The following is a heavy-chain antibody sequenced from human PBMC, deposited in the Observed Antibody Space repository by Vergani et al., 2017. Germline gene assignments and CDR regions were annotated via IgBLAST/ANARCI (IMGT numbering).Heavy chain of an antibody. V-gene: IGHV3-23*01. Sequence: EVQLLESGGGLVQPGGSLRVSCAASGFTFSSDAMSWVRQAPGKGLEWVSAINRGSTTYYADSVKGRFTISRDNSKNTVFLQKNSLSAEDTAVYYCAKEGRSGITPFVADWGQGTLVTVSS. CDR3: AKEGRSGITPFVAD. J-gene: IGHJ4*02. D-gene: IGHD1-14*01. CDR2: INRGSTT. CDR1: GFTFSSDA.